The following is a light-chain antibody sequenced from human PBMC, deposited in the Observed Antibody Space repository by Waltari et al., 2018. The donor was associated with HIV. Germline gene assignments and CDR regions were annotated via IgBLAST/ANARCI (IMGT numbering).Light chain of an antibody. Sequence: DIQMTQSPSTLSASVGDTVTITCRASQRIGGWLAWYQQKPGKAPKFLISKASSLESGVPSRFSGSGAATEFTLTISSLQPDDFATYFCQEYTTYLGTFGQGTKVEIK. V-gene: IGKV1-5*03. CDR1: QRIGGW. J-gene: IGKJ1*01. CDR3: QEYTTYLGT. CDR2: KAS.